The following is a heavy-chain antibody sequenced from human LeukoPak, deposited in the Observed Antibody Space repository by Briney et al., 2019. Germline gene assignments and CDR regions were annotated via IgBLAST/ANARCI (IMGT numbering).Heavy chain of an antibody. CDR2: ISNDGGGT. CDR3: AKGSSGYFSDL. J-gene: IGHJ5*02. CDR1: GFIFNNYG. V-gene: IGHV3-23*01. Sequence: GGSLRLSCAASGFIFNNYGLIWVRNAPGKGLEWVSAISNDGGGTQYADFVEGRFTISRDNAKNTLFLQMSSLRAEDTALYYCAKGSSGYFSDLWGQGTLVTVSS. D-gene: IGHD3-22*01.